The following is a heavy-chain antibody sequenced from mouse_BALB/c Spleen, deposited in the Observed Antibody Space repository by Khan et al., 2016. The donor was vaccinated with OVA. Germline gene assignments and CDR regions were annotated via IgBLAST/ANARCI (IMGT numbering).Heavy chain of an antibody. J-gene: IGHJ2*01. CDR2: IISCGDYT. V-gene: IGHV5-6*01. CDR3: ACDLTGRLKY. Sequence: EVELVESGGDLVKPGGSLKLSCAASGFTFSSCCMSWVRQTPDKSLEWVATIISCGDYTNYPDTVKGRFTISRDNAKNTLYLQLSSLNSEDTAMYYCACDLTGRLKYWGQGTTLTVSA. D-gene: IGHD4-1*01. CDR1: GFTFSSCC.